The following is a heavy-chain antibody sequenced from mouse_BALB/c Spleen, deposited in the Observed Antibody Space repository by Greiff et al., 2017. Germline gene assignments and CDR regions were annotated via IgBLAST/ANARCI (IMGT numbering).Heavy chain of an antibody. V-gene: IGHV1S137*01. CDR2: ISTYYGDA. CDR3: ARDSATWFAY. CDR1: GYTFTDYA. Sequence: VQLQQSGAELVRPGVSVKISCKGSGYTFTDYAMHWVKQSHAKSLEWIGVISTYYGDASYNQKFKGKATMTVDKSSSTAYMELARLTSEDSAIYYCARDSATWFAYWGQGTLVTVSA. J-gene: IGHJ3*01. D-gene: IGHD1-2*01.